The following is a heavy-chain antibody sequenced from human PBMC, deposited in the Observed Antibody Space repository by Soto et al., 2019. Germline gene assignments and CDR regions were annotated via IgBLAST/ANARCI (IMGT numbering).Heavy chain of an antibody. Sequence: SETLSLTCTVSGGSISSSSYYWSWIRQPPGKGLEWIGYIYYSGSTNYNPSLKSRVTISVDTSKNQFSLKLSSVTAADTAVYYCARASTHFDWLLFPFDYWGQGTLVTVSS. CDR1: GGSISSSSYY. CDR2: IYYSGST. V-gene: IGHV4-61*05. D-gene: IGHD3-9*01. J-gene: IGHJ4*02. CDR3: ARASTHFDWLLFPFDY.